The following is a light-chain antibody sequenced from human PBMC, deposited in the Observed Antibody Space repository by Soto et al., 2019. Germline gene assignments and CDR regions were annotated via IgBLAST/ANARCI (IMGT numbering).Light chain of an antibody. CDR1: QTVSSTY. Sequence: EIVLTQSPGTLSLSPGERATLSCTASQTVSSTYLAWYQQKPGQAPRLLIYGSASRATGIPDRFSGSGSGTDFTLTISRLEPEDFAVYYCQQYGSSLWTVGQGTMVEI. V-gene: IGKV3-20*01. CDR3: QQYGSSLWT. CDR2: GSA. J-gene: IGKJ1*01.